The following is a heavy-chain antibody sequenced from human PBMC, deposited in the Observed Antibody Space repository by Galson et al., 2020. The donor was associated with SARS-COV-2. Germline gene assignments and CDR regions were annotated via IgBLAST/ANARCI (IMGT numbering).Heavy chain of an antibody. Sequence: GGSLSLSCAASGFTFSDYYMSWIRQAPGKGLEWVSYISSSGSTIYYADSVKGRFTISRDNAKNSLYLQMNSLRAEDTAVYYCARDAKDIVVVPAAMNLLGSGSYYYYYYMDVWGKGTTVTVSS. CDR1: GFTFSDYY. CDR2: ISSSGSTI. CDR3: ARDAKDIVVVPAAMNLLGSGSYYYYYYMDV. J-gene: IGHJ6*03. D-gene: IGHD2-2*01. V-gene: IGHV3-11*01.